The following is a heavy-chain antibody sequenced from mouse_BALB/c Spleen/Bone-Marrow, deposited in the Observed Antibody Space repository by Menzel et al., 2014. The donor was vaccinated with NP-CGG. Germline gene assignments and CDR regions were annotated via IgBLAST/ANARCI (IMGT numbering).Heavy chain of an antibody. CDR2: IWSGGTT. J-gene: IGHJ4*01. D-gene: IGHD2-12*01. V-gene: IGHV2-2*02. Sequence: QVQLQQSGPGLVQPSQSLSITYTVSGFSLTSYGVHWVRQSPGKGLEWLGVIWSGGTTDYNAPFISRLSISKDNSKSQVFFKMNSLQANDTAIYYCARNPIRRNAMDYWGQGTSVTVSS. CDR1: GFSLTSYG. CDR3: ARNPIRRNAMDY.